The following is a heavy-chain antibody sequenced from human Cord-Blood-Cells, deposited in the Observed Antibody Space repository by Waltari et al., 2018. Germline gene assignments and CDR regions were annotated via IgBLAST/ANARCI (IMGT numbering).Heavy chain of an antibody. D-gene: IGHD1-26*01. CDR2: ISWNSGSI. J-gene: IGHJ4*02. V-gene: IGHV3-9*03. CDR1: GLTFADYA. Sequence: EVQLVESGGGLVQPGRSLRLPCAASGLTFADYASHWVRQAPGKGLEWVSGISWNSGSIGYADSVKGRFTISRDNAKNSLYLQMNSLRAEDMALYYCAKVAGSGSYFDYWGQGTLVTVSS. CDR3: AKVAGSGSYFDY.